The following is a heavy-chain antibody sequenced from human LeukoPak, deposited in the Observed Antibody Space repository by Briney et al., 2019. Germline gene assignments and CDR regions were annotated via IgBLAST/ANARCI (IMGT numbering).Heavy chain of an antibody. Sequence: ASVKVSCKASGYTFTSYGISWVRQAPGQGLEWMGWISAYNGNTNYAQKLQGRVTMTTDTSTSTAYMELRSLRSDDTAVYYCARQYSSSWYGKSWFDPWGQGTLVTVSS. CDR3: ARQYSSSWYGKSWFDP. CDR1: GYTFTSYG. CDR2: ISAYNGNT. J-gene: IGHJ5*02. V-gene: IGHV1-18*01. D-gene: IGHD6-13*01.